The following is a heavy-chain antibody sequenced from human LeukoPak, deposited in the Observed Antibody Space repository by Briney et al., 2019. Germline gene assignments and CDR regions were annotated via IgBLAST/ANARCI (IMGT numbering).Heavy chain of an antibody. CDR2: IKQDGSEK. Sequence: GGSLRLSCAASGFTFSSYWMSWVRQAPGKGLEWVANIKQDGSEKYYVDSVKGRFTISRDNAKNSPYLQMNSLRAEDTAVYYCAREDYYDSSGYYYFDYWGQGTLVTVSS. J-gene: IGHJ4*02. CDR1: GFTFSSYW. D-gene: IGHD3-22*01. CDR3: AREDYYDSSGYYYFDY. V-gene: IGHV3-7*01.